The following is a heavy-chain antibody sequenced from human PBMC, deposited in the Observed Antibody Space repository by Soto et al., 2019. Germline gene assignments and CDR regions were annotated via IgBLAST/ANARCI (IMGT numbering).Heavy chain of an antibody. D-gene: IGHD3-22*01. CDR3: AKGYYYDSSGYYIPIYYYYYGMDV. CDR1: GFTFSSYA. Sequence: GGSLRLSCAASGFTFSSYAMSWVRQAPGKGLEWVSAISGSGGSTYYADSVKGRFTISRDNSKNTLYLQMNSLRAEDTAVYYCAKGYYYDSSGYYIPIYYYYYGMDVWGQGTTVTVSS. CDR2: ISGSGGST. J-gene: IGHJ6*02. V-gene: IGHV3-23*01.